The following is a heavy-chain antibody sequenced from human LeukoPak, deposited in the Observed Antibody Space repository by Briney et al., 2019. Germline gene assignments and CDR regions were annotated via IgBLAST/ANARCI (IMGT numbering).Heavy chain of an antibody. D-gene: IGHD2-2*02. V-gene: IGHV1-18*01. CDR1: GYTFTSYG. CDR2: ISAYNGNT. CDR3: ARGRVVVVPAAIYYFDY. J-gene: IGHJ4*02. Sequence: ASVKVSCKASGYTFTSYGISWVRQAPGQGLEWMGWISAYNGNTNYAQKLQGRVTMTTDTSTSTAYMELRSLRSDDTAVYYCARGRVVVVPAAIYYFDYWGQGTLVTVSS.